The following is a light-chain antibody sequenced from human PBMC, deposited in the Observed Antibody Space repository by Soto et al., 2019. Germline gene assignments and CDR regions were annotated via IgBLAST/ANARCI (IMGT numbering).Light chain of an antibody. CDR1: QSDGSNF. Sequence: ELVLTQSPCFLPLSPGERAPLSCKTSQSDGSNFVAWYQHKPGQAPRLLIYASVQRATGNPDRFSGSASGTDFTLTINRREPEDFAVYYCRLYGTWPPFGQGTRLENK. CDR2: ASV. V-gene: IGKV3-20*01. CDR3: RLYGTWPP. J-gene: IGKJ5*01.